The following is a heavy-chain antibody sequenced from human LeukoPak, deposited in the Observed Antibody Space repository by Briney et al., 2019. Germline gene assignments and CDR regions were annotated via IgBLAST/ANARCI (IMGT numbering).Heavy chain of an antibody. J-gene: IGHJ4*02. CDR1: GGSISSYY. D-gene: IGHD5-24*01. Sequence: SETLSLTCTVSGGSISSYYWSWIRQPLGKGLEWIGYIYYSGSTNYNPSLKSRVTISVDTSKNQFSLKLSSVTAADTAVYYCARSDGYTYYFDYWGQGTLVTVSS. CDR3: ARSDGYTYYFDY. CDR2: IYYSGST. V-gene: IGHV4-59*01.